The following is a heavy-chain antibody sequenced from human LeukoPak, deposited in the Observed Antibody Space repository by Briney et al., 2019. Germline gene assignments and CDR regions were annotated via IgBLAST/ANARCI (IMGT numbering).Heavy chain of an antibody. V-gene: IGHV1-2*06. CDR1: GGTFSSYA. CDR2: INPNSGDT. J-gene: IGHJ4*02. CDR3: ARDRGRWELQALPDH. Sequence: ASVKVSCKASGGTFSSYAISWVRQAPGQGLEWMGRINPNSGDTNYAQRFQGRVTMTRDTSINTAYMELGWLRSDDTAMYYCARDRGRWELQALPDHWGQGTLVTISS. D-gene: IGHD1-26*01.